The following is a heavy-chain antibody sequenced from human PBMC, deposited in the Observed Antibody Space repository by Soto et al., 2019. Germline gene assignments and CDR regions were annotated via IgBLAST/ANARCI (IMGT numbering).Heavy chain of an antibody. J-gene: IGHJ6*02. D-gene: IGHD3-16*01. CDR1: GGSISSGDYY. Sequence: PSETLSLTCTVSGGSISSGDYYWSWIRQPPGKGLEWIGYIYYSGSTYYNPSLKSRVTISVDTSKNQFSLKLSSVTAADTAVYYCARDSPPIMITFGGVFGNSPIPYYGMDVWGQGTTVTVSS. V-gene: IGHV4-30-4*01. CDR3: ARDSPPIMITFGGVFGNSPIPYYGMDV. CDR2: IYYSGST.